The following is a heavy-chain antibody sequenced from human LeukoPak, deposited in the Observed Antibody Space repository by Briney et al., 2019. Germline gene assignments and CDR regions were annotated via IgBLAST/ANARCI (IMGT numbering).Heavy chain of an antibody. J-gene: IGHJ6*02. CDR2: ISYDGSNK. D-gene: IGHD6-13*01. Sequence: GGSLRLSCAASGFTFSSYGMHWVRQAPGKGLEWVAVISYDGSNKYYADSVKGRFTISRDNSKNTLYLQMNSLRAEDTAVYYCATSTSSSWSRGYYYYGMDVWGQGITVTVSS. CDR1: GFTFSSYG. V-gene: IGHV3-30*03. CDR3: ATSTSSSWSRGYYYYGMDV.